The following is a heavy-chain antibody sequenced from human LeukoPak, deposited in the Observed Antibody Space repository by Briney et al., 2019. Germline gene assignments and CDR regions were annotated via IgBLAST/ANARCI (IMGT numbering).Heavy chain of an antibody. D-gene: IGHD6-13*01. J-gene: IGHJ5*02. CDR3: ASFTGYSSSCFDP. CDR2: ISSSSSCI. Sequence: GGSLRLSCAASGFTFSSYSMNWVRQAPGKGLEWVSSISSSSSCIYYADSVKGRFTISRDNAKNSLYLQMNSLRAEDTAVYYCASFTGYSSSCFDPWGQGTLVTVSS. CDR1: GFTFSSYS. V-gene: IGHV3-21*01.